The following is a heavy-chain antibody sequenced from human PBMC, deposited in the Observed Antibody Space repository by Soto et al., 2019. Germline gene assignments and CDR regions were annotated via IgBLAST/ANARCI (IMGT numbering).Heavy chain of an antibody. Sequence: QVQLVESGGGVVQPGRSLRLSCAASGFTFSSYGMHWVRQAPGKGLEWVAIISYDEINKYYADSVKGRFTISRDNSKNTRRLQMNSLRAEDTAVYYCAKSVYNWNDGFFDYWGQGTLVTVSS. D-gene: IGHD1-1*01. J-gene: IGHJ4*02. CDR2: ISYDEINK. CDR3: AKSVYNWNDGFFDY. CDR1: GFTFSSYG. V-gene: IGHV3-30*18.